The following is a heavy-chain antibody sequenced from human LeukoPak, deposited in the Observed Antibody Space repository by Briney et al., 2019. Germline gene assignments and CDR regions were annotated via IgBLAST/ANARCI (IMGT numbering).Heavy chain of an antibody. CDR1: GCTFSSYG. J-gene: IGHJ4*02. Sequence: ASVKVSCKASGCTFSSYGISWVRQAPGQGLEWMGWISGYNGNTDCAQKFQGRVTMTTDTSTRTVYMELRSLRSDDTAVYYCARAPVGSAQTDYWGQGTLVTVSS. D-gene: IGHD2-15*01. CDR2: ISGYNGNT. V-gene: IGHV1-18*01. CDR3: ARAPVGSAQTDY.